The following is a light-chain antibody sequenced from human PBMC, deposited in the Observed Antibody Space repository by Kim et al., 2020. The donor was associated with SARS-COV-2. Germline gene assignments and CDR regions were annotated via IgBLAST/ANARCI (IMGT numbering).Light chain of an antibody. CDR1: SSDVGGYNY. Sequence: QSALTQPASVSGSPGQSITISCVGTSSDVGGYNYVSWYQQHPGKAPRLMTYDVSNRPSGVSNRFSGSKSGNTASLTIPGRQAEDEADYYCSTYTGSSTLVFGGGTQLTVL. J-gene: IGLJ2*01. V-gene: IGLV2-14*03. CDR3: STYTGSSTLV. CDR2: DVS.